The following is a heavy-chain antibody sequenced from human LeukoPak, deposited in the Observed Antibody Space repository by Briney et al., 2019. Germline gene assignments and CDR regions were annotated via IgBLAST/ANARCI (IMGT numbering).Heavy chain of an antibody. Sequence: PSETLSLTCTVSGGSISSYYWSWIRQPPGKGLEWIGHIYYSGSTNYNPSLKSRVTISVDTSKNQFSLKLSSVTAADTAVYYCARASSYSSGWYGSFDYWGQGTLVTVSS. CDR3: ARASSYSSGWYGSFDY. D-gene: IGHD6-19*01. CDR1: GGSISSYY. CDR2: IYYSGST. J-gene: IGHJ4*02. V-gene: IGHV4-59*01.